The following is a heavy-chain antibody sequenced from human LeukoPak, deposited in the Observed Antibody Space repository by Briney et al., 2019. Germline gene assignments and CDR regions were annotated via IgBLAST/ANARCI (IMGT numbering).Heavy chain of an antibody. J-gene: IGHJ6*02. D-gene: IGHD4-17*01. Sequence: PGGSLRLSCAASGFTFSNYWMSWVRQAPGKGLEWVANIKQDGSEKYYVDSVKGRFTISRDNAKNSLYLQMNSLRAEDTAVYYCARGDYGDSPYYGMDVWGQGTTVTVSS. CDR3: ARGDYGDSPYYGMDV. V-gene: IGHV3-7*01. CDR2: IKQDGSEK. CDR1: GFTFSNYW.